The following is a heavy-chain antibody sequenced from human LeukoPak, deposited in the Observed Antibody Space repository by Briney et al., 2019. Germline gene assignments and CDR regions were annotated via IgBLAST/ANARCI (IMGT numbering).Heavy chain of an antibody. CDR2: IDKKDKDCATAT. J-gene: IGHJ5*02. V-gene: IGHV3-73*01. D-gene: IGHD1-26*01. Sequence: GGSLKLSCAASGFTFSDYAIHWVRQSSGKGLEWVAQIDKKDKDCATATAYAASVKGRFTISRDDSINTAYLQMKSLKTEDTAIYYCTRDSGTYNWFDTWGQGTLVTVSS. CDR3: TRDSGTYNWFDT. CDR1: GFTFSDYA.